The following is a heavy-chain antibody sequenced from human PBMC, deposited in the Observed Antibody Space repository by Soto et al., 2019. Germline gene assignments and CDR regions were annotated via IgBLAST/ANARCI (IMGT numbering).Heavy chain of an antibody. CDR1: GGTFSSYA. CDR2: ISAYNGNT. Sequence: ASVKVSCKASGGTFSSYAISWVRQAPGQGLEWMGWISAYNGNTNYAQKLQGRVTMTTDTSTSTAYMELRSLRSDDTAVYYCARTEDYDDSSGYYQIDYWGQGTLVTVSS. CDR3: ARTEDYDDSSGYYQIDY. D-gene: IGHD3-22*01. J-gene: IGHJ4*02. V-gene: IGHV1-18*01.